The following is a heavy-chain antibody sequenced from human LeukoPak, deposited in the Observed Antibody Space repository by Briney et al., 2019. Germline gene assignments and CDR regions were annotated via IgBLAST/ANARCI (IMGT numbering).Heavy chain of an antibody. CDR1: GLTPTSNY. Sequence: GGSLRLSSAPSGLTPTSNYISWVRRAPGNGREGGCVIYSCGSTYYTDSVRGRFTVSTDKSKNTLYLQINSLRPEHPAVYYCMRGADRLAAITYWGPGTLVTVSS. D-gene: IGHD6-6*01. CDR3: MRGADRLAAITY. J-gene: IGHJ4*02. CDR2: IYSCGST. V-gene: IGHV3-66*01.